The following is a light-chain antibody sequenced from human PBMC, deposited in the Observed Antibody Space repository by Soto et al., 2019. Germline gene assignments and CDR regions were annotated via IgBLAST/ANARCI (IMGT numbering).Light chain of an antibody. CDR1: SSDVGAYNY. V-gene: IGLV2-11*01. CDR2: DVT. J-gene: IGLJ1*01. Sequence: LTQPRSVSGSPGQSVTISCTGTSSDVGAYNYVSWYQHHPGKAPKLIIYDVTKRPSGVPDRFSGSKSGNTASLTISGLQADDEADYYCCSYAGTYKVFGTGTKVTVL. CDR3: CSYAGTYKV.